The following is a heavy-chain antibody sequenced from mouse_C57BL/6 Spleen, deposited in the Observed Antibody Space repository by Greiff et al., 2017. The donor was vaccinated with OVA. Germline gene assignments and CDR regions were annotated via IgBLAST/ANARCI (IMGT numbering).Heavy chain of an antibody. V-gene: IGHV1-81*01. CDR2: IYPRSGNT. CDR3: ARAPTTVVALYYFDD. D-gene: IGHD1-1*01. CDR1: GYTFTSYG. Sequence: QVQLQQSGAELARPGASVKLSCKASGYTFTSYGISWVKQRTGQGLEWIGEIYPRSGNTYYNEKFKGKATLTADKSSSTAYMELRSLTSEDSAVYFCARAPTTVVALYYFDDWGQGTTLTVSS. J-gene: IGHJ2*01.